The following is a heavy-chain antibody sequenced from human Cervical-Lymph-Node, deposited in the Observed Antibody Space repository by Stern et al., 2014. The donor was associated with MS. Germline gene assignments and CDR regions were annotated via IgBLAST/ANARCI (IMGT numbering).Heavy chain of an antibody. D-gene: IGHD4-23*01. J-gene: IGHJ1*01. CDR1: GFTFSSSG. V-gene: IGHV3-33*01. Sequence: MQLVESGGGVVQPGRSLRLSFAASGFTFSSSGMHWVRQAPGKGLEWLASIWYDGSNRYYADSVKGRFTISRDNSKNTLYLQMNSLRAEDTAVYYCAREGGNTAEYFQHWGQGTLVTVSS. CDR3: AREGGNTAEYFQH. CDR2: IWYDGSNR.